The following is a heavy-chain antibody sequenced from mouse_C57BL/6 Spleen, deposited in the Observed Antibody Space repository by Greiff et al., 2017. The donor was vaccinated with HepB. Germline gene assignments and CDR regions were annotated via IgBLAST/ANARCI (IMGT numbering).Heavy chain of an antibody. CDR2: IDPSDSYT. V-gene: IGHV1-50*01. Sequence: QVQLQQPGAELVKPGASVKLSCKASGYTFTSYWMQWVKQRPGQGLEWIGEIDPSDSYTNYNQKFKGKATLTVDTSSSTAYMQLSSLTSEDSAVYYCARRSDGYYGYFDYWGQDTTLTVSS. CDR1: GYTFTSYW. J-gene: IGHJ2*01. D-gene: IGHD2-3*01. CDR3: ARRSDGYYGYFDY.